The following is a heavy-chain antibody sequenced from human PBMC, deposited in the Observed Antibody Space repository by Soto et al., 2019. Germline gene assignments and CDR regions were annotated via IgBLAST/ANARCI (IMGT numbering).Heavy chain of an antibody. CDR1: GGSISSGCYY. Sequence: PSETLSLTCTVSGGSISSGCYYWSWIRQHPGKGLEWIGYIYYSGSTYYNPSLKSRVTISVDTSKNQFSLKLSSVTAADTAVYYCARGEWFLRGYGMDVWGRGTTVTVSS. CDR2: IYYSGST. V-gene: IGHV4-31*03. J-gene: IGHJ6*02. D-gene: IGHD3-3*01. CDR3: ARGEWFLRGYGMDV.